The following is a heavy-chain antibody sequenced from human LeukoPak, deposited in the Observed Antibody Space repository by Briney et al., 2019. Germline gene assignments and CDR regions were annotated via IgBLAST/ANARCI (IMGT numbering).Heavy chain of an antibody. Sequence: KTGGSLRLSXAASGFTFSSYSMNWVGQAPGKGLEWVSSISSSSSYIYYADSVKGRFTISRDNAKNSLYLQMNSLRAEDTAVYYCAREPAYSKVYWGQGTLVTVSS. CDR3: AREPAYSKVY. D-gene: IGHD4-11*01. J-gene: IGHJ4*02. CDR2: ISSSSSYI. CDR1: GFTFSSYS. V-gene: IGHV3-21*01.